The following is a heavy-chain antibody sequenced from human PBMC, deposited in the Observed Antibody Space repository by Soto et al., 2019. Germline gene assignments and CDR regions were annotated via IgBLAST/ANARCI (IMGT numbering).Heavy chain of an antibody. CDR1: GGSISSYY. D-gene: IGHD4-17*01. V-gene: IGHV4-59*01. CDR2: IYYSGST. CDR3: ARTGSDGTTTRSMSYYYGMDV. J-gene: IGHJ6*02. Sequence: PSETLSLTCTVSGGSISSYYRSWIRQPPGKGLEWIGYIYYSGSTNYNPSLKSRVTISVDTSKNQFSLKLSSVTAADTAVYYCARTGSDGTTTRSMSYYYGMDVWGQGTTVTVSS.